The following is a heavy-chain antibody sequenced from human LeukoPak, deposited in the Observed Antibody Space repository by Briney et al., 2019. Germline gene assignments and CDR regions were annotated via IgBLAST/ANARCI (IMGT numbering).Heavy chain of an antibody. Sequence: SETLSLTCAVSGGSISSGGYSWSWIRQPPGKGLEWIGYMYHSGTTHYNPSLKSRVTFSVDTSKNQFSLKLNSVTAADTAVYYCARGGDYGDLRYFDYWGQGTLVTVSS. CDR2: MYHSGTT. V-gene: IGHV4-30-2*01. CDR1: GGSISSGGYS. J-gene: IGHJ4*02. D-gene: IGHD4-17*01. CDR3: ARGGDYGDLRYFDY.